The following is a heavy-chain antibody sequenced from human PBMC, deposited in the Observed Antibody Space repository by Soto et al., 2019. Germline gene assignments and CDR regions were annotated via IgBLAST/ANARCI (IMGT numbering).Heavy chain of an antibody. CDR2: IRSKAYGGTT. Sequence: GGSLRLSCTASGFTFGDYAMSWFRQAPGKGLEWVGFIRSKAYGGTTEYAASVKGRFTISRDDSKSIAYLQMNSLKTEDTAVYYCTRAYGDYRIWSGYYYYMDVWGKGTTVTVSS. CDR3: TRAYGDYRIWSGYYYYMDV. CDR1: GFTFGDYA. J-gene: IGHJ6*03. V-gene: IGHV3-49*03. D-gene: IGHD4-17*01.